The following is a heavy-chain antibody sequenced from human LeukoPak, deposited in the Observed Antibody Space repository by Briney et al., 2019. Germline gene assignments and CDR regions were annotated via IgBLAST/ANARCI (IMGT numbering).Heavy chain of an antibody. D-gene: IGHD6-25*01. CDR2: IGSSSSYI. Sequence: GSLRLSCAASGFTFSSYSMNWVRQAPGKGLEWVSSIGSSSSYIYYADSVKGRFTISRDNAKNSLYLQMNSLRAEDTAVYYCARDSSALNWGQGTLVTVSS. J-gene: IGHJ4*02. V-gene: IGHV3-21*01. CDR3: ARDSSALN. CDR1: GFTFSSYS.